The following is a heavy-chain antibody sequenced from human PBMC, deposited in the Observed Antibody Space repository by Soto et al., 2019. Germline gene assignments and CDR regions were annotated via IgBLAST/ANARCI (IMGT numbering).Heavy chain of an antibody. Sequence: GESLKISCKGSGYSFTSYWISWVRQMPGKGLEWMGRIDPSDSYTNYSPSFQGHVTISADKSISTAYLQWSSLKASDTAMYYCARHGDIVATDAVSDYYGMDVWGQGTTVTVSS. CDR3: ARHGDIVATDAVSDYYGMDV. D-gene: IGHD5-12*01. CDR2: IDPSDSYT. CDR1: GYSFTSYW. V-gene: IGHV5-10-1*01. J-gene: IGHJ6*02.